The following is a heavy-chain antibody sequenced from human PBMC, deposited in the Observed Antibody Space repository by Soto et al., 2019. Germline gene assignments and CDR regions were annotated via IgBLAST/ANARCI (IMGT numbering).Heavy chain of an antibody. CDR2: TYYRSKWYY. Sequence: SQTLSLTCAISGDSVSIKSAAWNWIRQSPSRGLEWLGRTYYRSKWYYDYADSVKSRITINSDTSKNQFSLQLNSVTPEDTAVYYCARDPGYSLDYWGQGTLVPVSS. CDR1: GDSVSIKSAA. CDR3: ARDPGYSLDY. V-gene: IGHV6-1*01. D-gene: IGHD5-18*01. J-gene: IGHJ4*02.